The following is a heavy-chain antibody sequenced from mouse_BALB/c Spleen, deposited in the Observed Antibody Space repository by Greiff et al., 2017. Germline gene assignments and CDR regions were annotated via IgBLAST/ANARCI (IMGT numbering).Heavy chain of an antibody. J-gene: IGHJ1*01. Sequence: DVQLQESGGGLVKPGGSLKLSCAASGFTFSSYAMSWVRQTPEKRLEWVATISSGGSYTYYPDSVKGRFTISRDNAKNTLYLQMSSLRSEDTAMYYCARYYDSSYWYIDVWGAGTTVTVSS. CDR1: GFTFSSYA. CDR2: ISSGGSYT. V-gene: IGHV5-9-3*01. D-gene: IGHD1-1*01. CDR3: ARYYDSSYWYIDV.